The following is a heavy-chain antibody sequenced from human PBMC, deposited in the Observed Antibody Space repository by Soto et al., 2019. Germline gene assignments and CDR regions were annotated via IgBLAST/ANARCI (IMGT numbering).Heavy chain of an antibody. D-gene: IGHD6-13*01. V-gene: IGHV4-39*01. CDR1: GGSISSSSFH. J-gene: IGHJ5*01. CDR2: IYYSGST. CDR3: ARRERAAGTDWLLDS. Sequence: SETLSLTCTVSGGSISSSSFHWGWIRQPPGKGLEWIGSIYYSGSTYYSPSLKSRVTISVDTSKNQFSLKLSSVTAADTAVYYCARRERAAGTDWLLDSSGQGSLVIGSS.